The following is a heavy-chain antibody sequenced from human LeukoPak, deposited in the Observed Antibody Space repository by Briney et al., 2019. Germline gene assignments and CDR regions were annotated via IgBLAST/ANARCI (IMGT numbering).Heavy chain of an antibody. CDR2: ISGSGGST. J-gene: IGHJ3*02. D-gene: IGHD6-6*01. CDR3: AKEFRRGSEYSRPQGAFDI. V-gene: IGHV3-23*01. CDR1: GFTFSSYA. Sequence: GGSLRLSCAASGFTFSSYAMSWVRQAPGKGLEWVSAISGSGGSTYYADSVKGRFTISRDNSKNTLYLQMNSLRAEDTAVYYCAKEFRRGSEYSRPQGAFDIWGQGTMVTVSS.